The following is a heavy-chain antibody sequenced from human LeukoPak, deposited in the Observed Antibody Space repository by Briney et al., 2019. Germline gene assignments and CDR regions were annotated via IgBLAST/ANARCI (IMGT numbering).Heavy chain of an antibody. J-gene: IGHJ4*02. CDR1: GDSVSSNIPA. V-gene: IGHV6-1*01. CDR2: TYYRSKWYN. Sequence: SQTLSLTCDISGDSVSSNIPAWNWIRQSPSRGLEWLGRTYYRSKWYNDYAISVKSRITISPDTSKNQFSLHLNSVTPEDTAVYYCAREIAVRIDYWGQGTLVTVSS. CDR3: AREIAVRIDY.